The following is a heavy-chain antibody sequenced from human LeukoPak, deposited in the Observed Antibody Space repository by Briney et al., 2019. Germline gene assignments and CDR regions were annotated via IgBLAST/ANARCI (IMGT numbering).Heavy chain of an antibody. V-gene: IGHV3-23*01. CDR3: AKKGATTPDY. CDR1: GFTFSSYA. J-gene: IGHJ4*02. Sequence: GGSLRLSCAASGFTFSSYAMSWVRQSPGKGREGVSGISGSFGSTYYADSVKGRFTISRDNSKNTLYLQMNSLRAEDTAVYYCAKKGATTPDYWGQGTLVTVSS. CDR2: ISGSFGST. D-gene: IGHD1-26*01.